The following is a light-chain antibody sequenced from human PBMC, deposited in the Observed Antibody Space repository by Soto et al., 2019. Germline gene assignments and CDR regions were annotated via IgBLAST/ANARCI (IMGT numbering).Light chain of an antibody. J-gene: IGLJ2*01. Sequence: QSALTQPASVSGSLGRSITISCSGTASDVGGYKYVSWYQQSPGKAPKLMIYEVANRPSGISNRFSGSKSGNTASLTISGLQAEDEADYYCSSFSSGSSLVLFGGGTKVTVL. CDR3: SSFSSGSSLVL. V-gene: IGLV2-14*01. CDR1: ASDVGGYKY. CDR2: EVA.